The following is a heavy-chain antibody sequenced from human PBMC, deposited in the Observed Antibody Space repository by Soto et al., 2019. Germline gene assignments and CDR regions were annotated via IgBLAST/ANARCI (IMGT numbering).Heavy chain of an antibody. Sequence: EVQLLESGGDLVQPGGSLRLSCAASGITFRSYAMTWVRQAPGKGLEWVSTISGSGGSTYYADSVKGRFTISRDNSKNTLYLQMDSLRAADTAIYYSAKPNLYCTSTSCYDHWGQGTLVTVSS. CDR2: ISGSGGST. CDR3: AKPNLYCTSTSCYDH. CDR1: GITFRSYA. D-gene: IGHD2-2*01. V-gene: IGHV3-23*01. J-gene: IGHJ4*02.